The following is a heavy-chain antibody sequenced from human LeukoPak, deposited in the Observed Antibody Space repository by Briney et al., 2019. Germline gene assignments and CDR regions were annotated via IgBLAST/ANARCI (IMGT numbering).Heavy chain of an antibody. Sequence: SETLSLTCTVSGVSISTHYWTWVRQPPGKGLEWIGYIDNSGTTTYNSSLKSRVTISVDTSKNQFSLNFYSVTAADTAVYYCAGAPNPFYFDYWGQGILVTVSS. V-gene: IGHV4-59*11. CDR2: IDNSGTT. J-gene: IGHJ4*02. CDR1: GVSISTHY. CDR3: AGAPNPFYFDY.